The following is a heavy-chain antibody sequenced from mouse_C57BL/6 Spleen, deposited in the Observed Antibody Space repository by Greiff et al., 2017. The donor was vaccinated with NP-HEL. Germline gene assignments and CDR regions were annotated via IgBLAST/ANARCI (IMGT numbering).Heavy chain of an antibody. CDR1: GYTFTSYW. D-gene: IGHD1-1*01. Sequence: QVQLQQPGAELVMPGASVKLSCKASGYTFTSYWMHWVKQRPGQGLEWIGEIDPSDSYTNYNQKFKGKSTLTVDKSSSTAYMQLSSLTSEDSAVYYCALTTVVATRAMDYWGQGTSVTVSS. CDR3: ALTTVVATRAMDY. J-gene: IGHJ4*01. V-gene: IGHV1-69*01. CDR2: IDPSDSYT.